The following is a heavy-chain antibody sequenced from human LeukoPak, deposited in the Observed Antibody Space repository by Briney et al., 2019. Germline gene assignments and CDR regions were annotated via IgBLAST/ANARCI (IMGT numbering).Heavy chain of an antibody. CDR2: IYYSGST. J-gene: IGHJ4*02. Sequence: SETLSLTCTVSGGSISSSSYYWGWIRQPPGKGLEWIGSIYYSGSTYYNPSLKSRATISVDTSKNQFSLKLSSVTAADTAVYYCARDAMIVVDYFDYWGQGTLVTVSS. CDR3: ARDAMIVVDYFDY. V-gene: IGHV4-39*02. D-gene: IGHD3-22*01. CDR1: GGSISSSSYY.